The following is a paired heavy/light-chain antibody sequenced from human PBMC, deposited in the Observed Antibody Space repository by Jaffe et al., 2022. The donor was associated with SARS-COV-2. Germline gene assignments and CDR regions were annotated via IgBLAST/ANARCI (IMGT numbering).Heavy chain of an antibody. CDR3: AKDISSTSWYPDY. V-gene: IGHV3-9*01. Sequence: EVQLVESGGNLVQPGRSLRLSCAASGFTFDDYAMHWVRQPPGKGLEWVSGISWNSGTIGYADSVKGRFTISRDNAKNSLYLQMNSLRTEDTALYYCAKDISSTSWYPDYWGQGTLVTVSS. CDR1: GFTFDDYA. J-gene: IGHJ4*02. CDR2: ISWNSGTI. D-gene: IGHD6-13*01.
Light chain of an antibody. Sequence: QSALTQPASVSGSPGQSITISCTGSSSDVGSSNLVSWYQHHPGTAPKVMIYDVSKRPSGVSSRFSGSKSGNTASLTISGLQAEDEADYYCFSYAGTNTFVFATGTKVTVL. CDR3: FSYAGTNTFV. V-gene: IGLV2-23*02. J-gene: IGLJ1*01. CDR1: SSDVGSSNL. CDR2: DVS.